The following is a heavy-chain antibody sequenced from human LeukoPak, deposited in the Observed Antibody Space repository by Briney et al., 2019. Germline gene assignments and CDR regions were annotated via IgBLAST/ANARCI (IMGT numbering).Heavy chain of an antibody. V-gene: IGHV3-30*03. D-gene: IGHD2-8*02. CDR3: ARDREKWRRTRWCYAFDI. J-gene: IGHJ3*02. Sequence: GGSLRLSCAASGFTFSSYGMHWVRQAPGKGLEWVAAISDDGSNKYYADSVKGRFTISRDNSKNTVYLQMNSLRAEDTAVYYCARDREKWRRTRWCYAFDIWGQGTMVTVSS. CDR2: ISDDGSNK. CDR1: GFTFSSYG.